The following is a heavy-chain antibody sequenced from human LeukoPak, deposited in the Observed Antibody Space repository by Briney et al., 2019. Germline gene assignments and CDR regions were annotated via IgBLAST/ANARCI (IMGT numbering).Heavy chain of an antibody. Sequence: PGGSLRLSCAASGFTFSSYGMHWVRQAPGKGLEWVAVIWYDGSNKYYADSVKGRFTISRGNSKNTLYLQMNRLRAEDTAVYYCAKDRNYGDAYFDYWGQGTLVTVSS. CDR3: AKDRNYGDAYFDY. CDR2: IWYDGSNK. D-gene: IGHD4-17*01. CDR1: GFTFSSYG. J-gene: IGHJ4*02. V-gene: IGHV3-33*06.